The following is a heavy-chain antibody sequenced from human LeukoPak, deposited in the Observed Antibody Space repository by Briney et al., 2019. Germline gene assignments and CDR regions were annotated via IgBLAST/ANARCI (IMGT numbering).Heavy chain of an antibody. CDR2: LLFDGSTK. CDR3: AKDSNCSGSYRYFQP. Sequence: GGPQRLFCAASGFLFSSCGVHGARKARGKGREGVTVLLFDGSTKYYDDVGKCRVTISRDKSNNTLYLHMNSLRPEDTAVYYCAKDSNCSGSYRYFQPWGQGTLVTVSS. CDR1: GFLFSSCG. V-gene: IGHV3-30*18. D-gene: IGHD3-10*02. J-gene: IGHJ1*01.